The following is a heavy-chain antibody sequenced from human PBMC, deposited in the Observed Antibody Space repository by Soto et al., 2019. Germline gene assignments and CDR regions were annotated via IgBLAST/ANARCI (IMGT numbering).Heavy chain of an antibody. CDR1: GYTFTSYG. CDR2: ISAYNGNT. Sequence: QVQLVQSGAEVKKPGASVKVSCKASGYTFTSYGISWVRQAPGQGLEWMGWISAYNGNTNYAQKLQGRVTMTTDTPTSTAYMELRSLRSDDTAVYYCARDRAYGIAARPEAWFDPWGQGTLVTVSS. J-gene: IGHJ5*02. V-gene: IGHV1-18*04. CDR3: ARDRAYGIAARPEAWFDP. D-gene: IGHD6-6*01.